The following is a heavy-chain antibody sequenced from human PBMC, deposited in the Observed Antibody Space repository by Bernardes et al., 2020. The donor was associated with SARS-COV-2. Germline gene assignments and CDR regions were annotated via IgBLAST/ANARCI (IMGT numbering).Heavy chain of an antibody. V-gene: IGHV3-74*01. CDR2: VNREASRT. J-gene: IGHJ5*02. Sequence: GGSLRLSCAVSGFIFSDHWMHWFRQAPGEGPVWVARVNREASRTGYVDSVKGRFTISRDNAKNTLYLQMTNLRPDDTAVYYCARGVTTEAAPGTGYIWFDPWGQGTQVTVSS. CDR1: GFIFSDHW. D-gene: IGHD5-12*01. CDR3: ARGVTTEAAPGTGYIWFDP.